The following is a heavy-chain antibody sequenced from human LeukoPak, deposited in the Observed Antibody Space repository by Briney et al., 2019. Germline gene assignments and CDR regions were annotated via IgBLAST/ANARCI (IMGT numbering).Heavy chain of an antibody. CDR2: IFHSGTT. CDR1: GASITSSNW. CDR3: ARDTTFTTRRVQAVAGTKGFDY. V-gene: IGHV4-4*02. Sequence: SGTLSLTCAVSGASITSSNWWSWVRQSPGRGLEWIGEIFHSGTTNYNPSLKSRVTISVDTSKNQFSLKLSSVTAADTAVYYCARDTTFTTRRVQAVAGTKGFDYWGQGTLVTVSS. D-gene: IGHD6-19*01. J-gene: IGHJ4*02.